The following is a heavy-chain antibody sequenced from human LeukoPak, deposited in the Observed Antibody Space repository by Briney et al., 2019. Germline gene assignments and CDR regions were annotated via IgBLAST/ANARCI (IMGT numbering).Heavy chain of an antibody. Sequence: GGSLRLSCVVSGLTFSDYALTWVRQAPGKGLEWVSAISGSGDSTYYGDSVKGRFTISRDNSKNTLYLQMNSLRAEDTAVYYCAKTRPLDSSSWSHGDYWGQGTLVTVSS. D-gene: IGHD6-13*01. V-gene: IGHV3-23*01. J-gene: IGHJ4*02. CDR2: ISGSGDST. CDR3: AKTRPLDSSSWSHGDY. CDR1: GLTFSDYA.